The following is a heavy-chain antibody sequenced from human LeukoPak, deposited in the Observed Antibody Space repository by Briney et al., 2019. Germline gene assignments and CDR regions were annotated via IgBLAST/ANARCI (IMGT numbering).Heavy chain of an antibody. D-gene: IGHD6-19*01. J-gene: IGHJ5*02. CDR2: INHSGST. CDR3: ARAYPIAVAEGGSDNWFDP. Sequence: SETLSLTCTVSGGSISSYYWSWIRQPPGKGLEWIGEINHSGSTNYNPSLKSRVTISVDTSKNQFSLKLSSVTAADTAVYYCARAYPIAVAEGGSDNWFDPWGQGTLVTVSS. V-gene: IGHV4-34*01. CDR1: GGSISSYY.